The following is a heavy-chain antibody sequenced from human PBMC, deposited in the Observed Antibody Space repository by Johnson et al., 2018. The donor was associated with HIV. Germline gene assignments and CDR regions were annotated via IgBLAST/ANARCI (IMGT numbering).Heavy chain of an antibody. J-gene: IGHJ3*02. D-gene: IGHD2-8*02. CDR2: IKQDGSEK. CDR3: ARDDCTAGICYNAFDI. Sequence: VQLVESGGGLVQPGGSLRLSCAASGFTFDDYAMSWVRQAPGKGLEWVANIKQDGSEKYYVDSVKGRFAISRDNAKNSLYLQINSLRAEDTAVYYCARDDCTAGICYNAFDIWGQGTMVTVSS. CDR1: GFTFDDYA. V-gene: IGHV3-7*03.